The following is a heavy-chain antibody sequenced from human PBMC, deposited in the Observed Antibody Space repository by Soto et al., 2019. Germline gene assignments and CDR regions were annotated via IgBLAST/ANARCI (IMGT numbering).Heavy chain of an antibody. V-gene: IGHV3-30-3*01. CDR2: ISYDGSNK. CDR3: ARAGYSSGWYVPDYFDY. J-gene: IGHJ4*02. Sequence: QVQLVESGGGVVQPGRSLRLSCAASGFTFSSYAMHWVRQAPGKGLEWVAVISYDGSNKYYADSVKGRFTISRDNSKNTLYLQMNSLRAEDTAVYYCARAGYSSGWYVPDYFDYWGQGTLVTVSS. CDR1: GFTFSSYA. D-gene: IGHD6-19*01.